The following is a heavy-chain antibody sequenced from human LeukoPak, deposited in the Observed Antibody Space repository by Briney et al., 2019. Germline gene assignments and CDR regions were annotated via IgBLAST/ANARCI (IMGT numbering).Heavy chain of an antibody. V-gene: IGHV3-23*01. D-gene: IGHD6-13*01. Sequence: GGSLRLSCAASGFTFSSYAMSWVRQAPGKGLEWVSAISGSGGSTCYADSVKGRFTISRDNAKNSLYLQMNSLRAEDTAVYYCARDQRAAAGTYYYGMDVWGQGTTVTVFS. J-gene: IGHJ6*02. CDR2: ISGSGGST. CDR1: GFTFSSYA. CDR3: ARDQRAAAGTYYYGMDV.